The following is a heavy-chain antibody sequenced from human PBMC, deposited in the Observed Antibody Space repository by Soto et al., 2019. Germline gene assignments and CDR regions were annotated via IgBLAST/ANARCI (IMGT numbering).Heavy chain of an antibody. J-gene: IGHJ4*02. CDR2: INHSGST. CDR1: GGSFSGYY. V-gene: IGHV4-34*01. D-gene: IGHD1-7*01. CDR3: ARHRGTTGPNY. Sequence: SETLSLTCAVYGGSFSGYYWTWIRQPPGTGLEWIGEINHSGSTNYNPSLKSRVTISVDTSKNQFSLKLTSVTAADTAVYYCARHRGTTGPNYWGQRTLVTVSS.